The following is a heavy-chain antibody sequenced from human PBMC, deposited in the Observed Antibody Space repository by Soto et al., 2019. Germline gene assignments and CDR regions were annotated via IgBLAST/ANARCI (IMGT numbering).Heavy chain of an antibody. Sequence: LSLTCTVSGGSIRSSSYYWGWIRQPPGKGLEWIGSIYYSGSTYYNPSLKSRVTISVDTSKNQFSLKLSSVTAADTAVYYCARSRYSSSYNWFDPWGQGTLVTVSS. D-gene: IGHD6-6*01. J-gene: IGHJ5*02. CDR1: GGSIRSSSYY. CDR3: ARSRYSSSYNWFDP. V-gene: IGHV4-39*01. CDR2: IYYSGST.